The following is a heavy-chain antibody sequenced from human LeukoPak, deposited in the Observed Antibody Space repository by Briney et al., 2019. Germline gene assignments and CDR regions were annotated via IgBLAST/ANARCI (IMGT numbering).Heavy chain of an antibody. CDR1: GGTFSSYA. V-gene: IGHV1-69*01. Sequence: SVKVSCKASGGTFSSYAISWVRQAPGQGLEWMGGIIPIFGTANYAQKFQGRVTITADESTSTAYMELSSLRSEDTAVYYCARANYDSSGYYYENPYYYYYGMDVWGQGTTATVSS. CDR3: ARANYDSSGYYYENPYYYYYGMDV. J-gene: IGHJ6*02. CDR2: IIPIFGTA. D-gene: IGHD3-22*01.